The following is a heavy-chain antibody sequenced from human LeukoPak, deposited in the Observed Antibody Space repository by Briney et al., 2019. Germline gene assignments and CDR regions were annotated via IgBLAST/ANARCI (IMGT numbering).Heavy chain of an antibody. V-gene: IGHV4-39*01. J-gene: IGHJ4*02. CDR3: ARQGSGWSGAFDF. D-gene: IGHD6-19*01. Sequence: ASETLSLTCTVSGGSIKGSSYYWGWIRQPPGKGLEWIANIYYSGTTYYNPSLKSRVTTSVNTSKNHFSLRLNSVTAADTAVYYCARQGSGWSGAFDFWGQGTLITVSS. CDR2: IYYSGTT. CDR1: GGSIKGSSYY.